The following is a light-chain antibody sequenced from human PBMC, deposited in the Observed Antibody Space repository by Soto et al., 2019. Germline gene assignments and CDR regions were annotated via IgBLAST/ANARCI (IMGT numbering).Light chain of an antibody. CDR2: EVN. CDR1: SNDVGGYKY. J-gene: IGLJ2*01. Sequence: QSALTQPASVSGSPGQSITISCTGTSNDVGGYKYVSWYQQHRGKAPKLMIYEVNNRPSGVSNRFSGSKSGNTASLTISGLKAADEADYYCTSFTSSTTVVFGGGTKFTVL. CDR3: TSFTSSTTVV. V-gene: IGLV2-14*01.